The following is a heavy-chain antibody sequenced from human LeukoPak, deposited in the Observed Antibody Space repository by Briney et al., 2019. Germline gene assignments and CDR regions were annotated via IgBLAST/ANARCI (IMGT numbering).Heavy chain of an antibody. Sequence: GGSLRLPCAASGFTFSSYGMHWVRQAPGKGLEWVAVISYDGSNKYYADSVKGRFTISRDNSKNTLYLQMNSLRAEDTAVYYCAKGAIWSGPTYFDYWGQGTLVTVSS. V-gene: IGHV3-30*18. D-gene: IGHD3-3*01. J-gene: IGHJ4*02. CDR3: AKGAIWSGPTYFDY. CDR2: ISYDGSNK. CDR1: GFTFSSYG.